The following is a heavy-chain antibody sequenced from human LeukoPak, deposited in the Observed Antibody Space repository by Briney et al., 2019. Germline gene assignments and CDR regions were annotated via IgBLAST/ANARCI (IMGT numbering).Heavy chain of an antibody. CDR2: IYTSGTT. J-gene: IGHJ4*02. CDR1: RASVSSNY. Sequence: SETLSLTCTVSRASVSSNYWNWIRQPAGKGLEWIGRIYTSGTTTYNPSLKSRVIMSIDTSKNQFSLKLSSVTAADTAVYYCARATSGTYYYFADWGQGTLVTASS. V-gene: IGHV4-4*07. CDR3: ARATSGTYYYFAD. D-gene: IGHD1-1*01.